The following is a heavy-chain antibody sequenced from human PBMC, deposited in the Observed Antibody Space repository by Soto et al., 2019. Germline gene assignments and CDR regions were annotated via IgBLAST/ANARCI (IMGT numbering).Heavy chain of an antibody. D-gene: IGHD2-2*01. V-gene: IGHV1-69*08. Sequence: QVQLVQSGAEVKKPGSSVKVSCKASGGTFSSYTISWVRQAPGQGLEWMGRIIPILGIANYAQKFQGRVTLTADKSTSTAYMELSSLRSEDTAVYYCARDDSSSYYFDYWGQGTLVTVSS. J-gene: IGHJ4*02. CDR2: IIPILGIA. CDR3: ARDDSSSYYFDY. CDR1: GGTFSSYT.